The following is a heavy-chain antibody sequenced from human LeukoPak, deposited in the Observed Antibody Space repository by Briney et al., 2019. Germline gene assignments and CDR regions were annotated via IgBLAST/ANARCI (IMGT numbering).Heavy chain of an antibody. D-gene: IGHD3-3*01. CDR3: ARARYYDFWSGYYELYFDY. CDR2: IIPIFGTA. Sequence: SVKVSCKAPGGTFSSYAISWVRQAPGQGLEWMGGIIPIFGTANYAQKFQGRVTITADESTSTAYMELSSLRSEDTAVYYCARARYYDFWSGYYELYFDYWGQGTLVTVSS. J-gene: IGHJ4*02. CDR1: GGTFSSYA. V-gene: IGHV1-69*13.